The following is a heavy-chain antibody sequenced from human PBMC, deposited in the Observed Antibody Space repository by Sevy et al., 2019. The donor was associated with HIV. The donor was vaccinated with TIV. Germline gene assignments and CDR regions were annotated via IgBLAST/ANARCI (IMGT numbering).Heavy chain of an antibody. CDR2: ISFSAIGT. V-gene: IGHV3-23*01. J-gene: IGHJ4*02. CDR3: AKVKIAAVPGSGDFDY. CDR1: GFTFSKYA. D-gene: IGHD6-19*01. Sequence: GGSLRLSCAASGFTFSKYAMCWVRQAPGKGLEWVSLISFSAIGTYYADSVKGRFTISRDNSKNTLFLQMNRLRAEDTAVYYCAKVKIAAVPGSGDFDYWGQGTLVTVSS.